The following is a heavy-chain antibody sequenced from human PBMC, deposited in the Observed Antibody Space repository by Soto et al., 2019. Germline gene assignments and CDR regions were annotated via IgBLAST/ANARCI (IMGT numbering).Heavy chain of an antibody. CDR1: GYAFTGYV. V-gene: IGHV1-3*01. CDR3: ARDRPGYCSSTSCYLYYYMDV. J-gene: IGHJ6*03. D-gene: IGHD2-2*01. Sequence: GASVKVSCKASGYAFTGYVIHWGSHAPGQRLEWMGWINAGNGNTKYSQKFQGRVTITRDTSASTAYMELSSLRSEDTAVYYCARDRPGYCSSTSCYLYYYMDVWGKGTTVTVSS. CDR2: INAGNGNT.